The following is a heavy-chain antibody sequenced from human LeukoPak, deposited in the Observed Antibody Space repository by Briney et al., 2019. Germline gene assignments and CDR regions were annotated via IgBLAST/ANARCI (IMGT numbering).Heavy chain of an antibody. D-gene: IGHD2-8*01. CDR3: TTDLGSVYCTNGVCYSVDY. CDR2: IKSKTDGGTT. CDR1: GFTFSNAW. Sequence: GGSLRLSCAASGFTFSNAWMSWVRQAPGKGLEWVGRIKSKTDGGTTDYAAPVKGRFTISRDDSKNTLYLQMNSLKTEDTAVYYCTTDLGSVYCTNGVCYSVDYWGQGTLVTVSS. V-gene: IGHV3-15*01. J-gene: IGHJ4*02.